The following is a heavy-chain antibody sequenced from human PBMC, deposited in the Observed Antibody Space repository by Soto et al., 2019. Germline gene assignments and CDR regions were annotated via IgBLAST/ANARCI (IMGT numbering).Heavy chain of an antibody. CDR1: GFTFSSYG. D-gene: IGHD3-10*01. CDR3: AKDTYGSGRYYLV. CDR2: ISYDGSNK. V-gene: IGHV3-30*18. J-gene: IGHJ4*02. Sequence: PGGSLRLSCAASGFTFSSYGMHWVRQAPGKGLEWVAVISYDGSNKYYADSVKGRFTISRDNSKDTLYLQMNSLRAEDTAVYYCAKDTYGSGRYYLVWGQGTLVTVSS.